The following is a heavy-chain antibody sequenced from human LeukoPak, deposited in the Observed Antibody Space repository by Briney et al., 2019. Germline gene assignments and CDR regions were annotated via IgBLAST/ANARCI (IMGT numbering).Heavy chain of an antibody. Sequence: PGGSLRLSCAASGFTFSTYAMSWVRQAPGKGLEWVSVIHSGGSTYYANSVKGRFTISRDNSKNMLHLQMNSLRAEDTAVYYCARSSRGYSYGYFDYWGQGTLVTVSS. CDR1: GFTFSTYA. V-gene: IGHV3-66*02. J-gene: IGHJ4*02. CDR3: ARSSRGYSYGYFDY. CDR2: IHSGGST. D-gene: IGHD5-18*01.